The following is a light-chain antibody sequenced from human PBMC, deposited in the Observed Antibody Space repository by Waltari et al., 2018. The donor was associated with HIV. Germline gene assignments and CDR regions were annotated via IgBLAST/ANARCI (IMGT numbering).Light chain of an antibody. CDR3: GTWDSSLSAEV. CDR2: DNN. CDR1: SPNIANNS. V-gene: IGLV1-51*01. Sequence: QSVLTQPPSVSAAPGQKVTISCPGSSPNIANNSVSWYQQHPGTAPNLLIYDNNKRPSGIPDRFSGSKSGTSATLGITGLQTGDEADYYCGTWDSSLSAEVFGTGTKVTVL. J-gene: IGLJ1*01.